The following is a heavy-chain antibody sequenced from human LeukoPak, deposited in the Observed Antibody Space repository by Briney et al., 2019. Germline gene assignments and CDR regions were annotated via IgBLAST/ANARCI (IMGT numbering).Heavy chain of an antibody. Sequence: GGSLRLSCAASGFTFRSYSMNWVRQAPGKGLEWVSSISSSSSYIYYADSVKGRFTISRDNAKNSLYLQMNSLRAEDTAVYYCARVGPIAAAATGDYFDYWGQATLVTVSS. D-gene: IGHD6-13*01. J-gene: IGHJ4*02. CDR2: ISSSSSYI. CDR3: ARVGPIAAAATGDYFDY. V-gene: IGHV3-21*01. CDR1: GFTFRSYS.